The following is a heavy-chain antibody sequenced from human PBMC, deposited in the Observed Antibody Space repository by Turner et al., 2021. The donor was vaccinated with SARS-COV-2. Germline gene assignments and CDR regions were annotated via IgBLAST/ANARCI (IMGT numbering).Heavy chain of an antibody. CDR2: ISYDGSNK. D-gene: IGHD4-4*01. CDR3: AKQLGLYSNPMYYFDY. J-gene: IGHJ4*02. CDR1: G. V-gene: IGHV3-30*18. Sequence: GMHWVRQAPGKGLEWVAVISYDGSNKYYADSVKGRFTISRDNSKNTLYLQLNSLRAEDTAVYYCAKQLGLYSNPMYYFDYWGQGTLVTVSS.